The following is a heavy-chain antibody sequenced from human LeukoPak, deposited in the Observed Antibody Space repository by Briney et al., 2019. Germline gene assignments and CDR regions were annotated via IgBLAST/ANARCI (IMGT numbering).Heavy chain of an antibody. V-gene: IGHV1-18*01. CDR2: ISAYDGNT. Sequence: ASVKVSCKASGYTFSSYGISWVRQAPGQGLEWMGWISAYDGNTDYAQNLQGRVTMTTDTSTSTAYMELRSLRSDDTAVYYCARAVRGYSYAYLPYWGQGTLVTVSS. CDR3: ARAVRGYSYAYLPY. J-gene: IGHJ4*02. CDR1: GYTFSSYG. D-gene: IGHD5-18*01.